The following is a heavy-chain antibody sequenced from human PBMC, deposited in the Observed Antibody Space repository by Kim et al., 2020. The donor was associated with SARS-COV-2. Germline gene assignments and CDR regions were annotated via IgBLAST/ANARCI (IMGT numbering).Heavy chain of an antibody. V-gene: IGHV4-59*01. CDR1: GGSISSYY. Sequence: SETLSLTCTVSGGSISSYYWSWIRQPPGKGLEWIGYIYYSGSTNYNPSLKSRVTISVDTSKNQFSLKLSSVTAADTAVYYCARGNHPAYYYYYMDVWGKGTTVTVSS. J-gene: IGHJ6*03. CDR2: IYYSGST. CDR3: ARGNHPAYYYYYMDV.